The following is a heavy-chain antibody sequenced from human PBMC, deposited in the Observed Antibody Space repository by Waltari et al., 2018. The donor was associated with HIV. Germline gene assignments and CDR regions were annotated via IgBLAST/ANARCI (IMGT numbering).Heavy chain of an antibody. CDR2: LIPIFVTA. CDR3: ARGRRDGYNQPLDY. J-gene: IGHJ4*02. Sequence: QVQLVQSGAEVKKPGSSVKVSCKASGGTFSSYAIRWVGRAPGQGLEWMGGLIPIFVTANYAQKFQGRVTITADESTSTAYMELSSLRSEDTAVYYCARGRRDGYNQPLDYWGQGTLVTVSS. V-gene: IGHV1-69*01. D-gene: IGHD5-12*01. CDR1: GGTFSSYA.